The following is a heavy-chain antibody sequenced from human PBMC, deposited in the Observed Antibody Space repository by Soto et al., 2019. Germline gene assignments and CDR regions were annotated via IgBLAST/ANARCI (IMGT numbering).Heavy chain of an antibody. Sequence: ASETLSLTCTVSGGSVSSINYYWSWIRQPPGKGLEWIGYIYYTGSTNYNPSLKSRVTMSLDTSKNQFSLELSSVTAADTAVYYCARDLRQYSGYDYTFDYWGQGTLVTVSS. CDR1: GGSVSSINYY. V-gene: IGHV4-61*01. CDR2: IYYTGST. CDR3: ARDLRQYSGYDYTFDY. J-gene: IGHJ4*02. D-gene: IGHD5-12*01.